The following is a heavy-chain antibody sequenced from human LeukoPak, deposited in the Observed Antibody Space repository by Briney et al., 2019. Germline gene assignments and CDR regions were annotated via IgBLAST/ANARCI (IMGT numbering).Heavy chain of an antibody. D-gene: IGHD1-26*01. J-gene: IGHJ3*02. Sequence: GGSLRLSCAASGFTFSSYAMHWVRQAPGKGLEWVAVISHDGSNKYYADSVKGRFTISRDNSKNTLYLQMNSLRAEDTAVYYCARAPPTSGSYSTGAFDIWGQGTMVTVSS. CDR2: ISHDGSNK. CDR1: GFTFSSYA. CDR3: ARAPPTSGSYSTGAFDI. V-gene: IGHV3-30-3*01.